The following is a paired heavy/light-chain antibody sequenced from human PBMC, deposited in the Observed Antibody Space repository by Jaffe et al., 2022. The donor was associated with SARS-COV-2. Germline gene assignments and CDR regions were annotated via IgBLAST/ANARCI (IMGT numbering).Heavy chain of an antibody. V-gene: IGHV3-64D*09. CDR3: VKESYDILTGYYPLDY. CDR1: GFTFSRYA. D-gene: IGHD3-9*01. CDR2: VSGNGENT. J-gene: IGHJ4*02. Sequence: EVQLVESGGGLVQPGGSLRLSCSASGFTFSRYAMHWVRQAPGKGLEYVSAVSGNGENTHYADSVKGRFTISRDNSKNTLYLQMSSLRAEDTAVYYCVKESYDILTGYYPLDYWGQGTLVTVSS.
Light chain of an antibody. J-gene: IGLJ3*02. CDR2: DIS. V-gene: IGLV2-14*03. Sequence: QSALTQPASVSGSPGQSITISCAGTSSDIGGYNSVSWYQQHPGKAPKLMIYDISDRPSGVSNRFSGSRSGNTASLTISGLQAEDEANYYCSSYTGSSTLVVFGGGTKLTVL. CDR1: SSDIGGYNS. CDR3: SSYTGSSTLVV.